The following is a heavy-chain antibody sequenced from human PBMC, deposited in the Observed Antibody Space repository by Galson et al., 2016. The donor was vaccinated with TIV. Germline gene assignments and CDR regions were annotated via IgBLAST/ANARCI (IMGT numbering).Heavy chain of an antibody. D-gene: IGHD3-9*01. J-gene: IGHJ6*02. CDR2: MDDSGNS. CDR3: ARCWGHYNVFTGAILWGMDV. CDR1: GASNMSYF. V-gene: IGHV4-59*01. Sequence: SETLSLTCTVSGASNMSYFWNWIRQAPGKGLEWIGYMDDSGNSNYHPSLKSRVIMSVDTSKRQFSLRLRSVTAADTAVYYSARCWGHYNVFTGAILWGMDVWGQGTTVTVSS.